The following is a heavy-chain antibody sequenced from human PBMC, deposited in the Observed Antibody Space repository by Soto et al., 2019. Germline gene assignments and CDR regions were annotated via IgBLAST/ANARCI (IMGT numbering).Heavy chain of an antibody. CDR1: GGSISRDSYY. V-gene: IGHV4-31*03. J-gene: IGHJ5*01. CDR2: IYYTGIT. D-gene: IGHD1-1*01. CDR3: ATGTSSWFES. Sequence: QVQLQESGPGLVKPSQTLSLTCSVSGGSISRDSYYWTWIRQHPGKGLEWIGYIYYTGITHYSPSLRTRVTISVDTSNSQFSLILTSVTAADTAVYYCATGTSSWFESWGQGTVVTVSS.